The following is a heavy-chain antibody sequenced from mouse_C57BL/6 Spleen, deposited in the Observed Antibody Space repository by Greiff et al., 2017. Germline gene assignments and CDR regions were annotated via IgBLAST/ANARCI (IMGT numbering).Heavy chain of an antibody. J-gene: IGHJ4*01. D-gene: IGHD2-12*01. CDR2: IYPGAGDT. CDR1: CYAFSSYW. V-gene: IGHV1-80*01. CDR3: ARYEGGMDY. Sequence: QVHVTQSGAELVKPGASVKISCKASCYAFSSYWMTWVNQRPGKGLEWIGQIYPGAGDTNYNGKFKGKATLTADKSSIPAYMQLSSQTSDDSAVYFCARYEGGMDYWGQGTSVTVSS.